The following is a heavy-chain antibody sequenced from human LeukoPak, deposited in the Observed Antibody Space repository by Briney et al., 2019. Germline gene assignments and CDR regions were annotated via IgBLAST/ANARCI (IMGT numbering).Heavy chain of an antibody. CDR3: VRDLAGPPQEAFDI. CDR1: GFSFSSYW. Sequence: PGGSLRLSCAASGFSFSSYWMSWVRQAPGKGLEWVANIKQDGSEKYYVDSVKGRFTISRDNAQNSLYLQMNSLRAEDTAVYYCVRDLAGPPQEAFDIWGQGQWSPSLQ. CDR2: IKQDGSEK. J-gene: IGHJ3*02. V-gene: IGHV3-7*01.